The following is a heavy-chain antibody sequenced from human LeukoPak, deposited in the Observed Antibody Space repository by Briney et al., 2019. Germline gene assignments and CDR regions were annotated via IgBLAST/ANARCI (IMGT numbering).Heavy chain of an antibody. V-gene: IGHV3-30*02. Sequence: GGSLRLSCAAAGFSFSNYGMHWVRQAPGKGLEWVAFIRYDGSNKDYADSVKGRFTTGISRDNSKNTLYLQMNSLRGEDTAVYYCAKDARYCSGGSCYSTTTFDHWGQGTLVTVSS. CDR2: IRYDGSNK. CDR1: GFSFSNYG. D-gene: IGHD2-15*01. CDR3: AKDARYCSGGSCYSTTTFDH. J-gene: IGHJ4*02.